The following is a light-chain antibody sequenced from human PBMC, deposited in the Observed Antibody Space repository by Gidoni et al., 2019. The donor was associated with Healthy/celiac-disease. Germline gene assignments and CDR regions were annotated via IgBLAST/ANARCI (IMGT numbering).Light chain of an antibody. Sequence: EIVMTQSPATLSVSPGERATLSCRASQSVSSNLAWYQQKPGQAPRPLIYGASTSATGLPARFSGSGSGTEFTLTISSLQSEDFAVYYCQQYNNWPPYTFGQGTKLEIK. CDR3: QQYNNWPPYT. CDR1: QSVSSN. J-gene: IGKJ2*01. CDR2: GAS. V-gene: IGKV3-15*01.